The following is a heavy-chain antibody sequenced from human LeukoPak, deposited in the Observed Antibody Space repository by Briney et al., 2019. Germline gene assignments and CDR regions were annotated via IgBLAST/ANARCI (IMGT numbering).Heavy chain of an antibody. CDR2: IYYSGST. V-gene: IGHV4-39*07. CDR3: ARVGDGSGVMDTAMVAEYYFDY. Sequence: SETLSLTCTVSGGSISSSSYYWGWIRQPPGKGLEWIGSIYYSGSTYYNPSLKSRVTISVDTSKNQFSLKLSSVTAADTAVYYCARVGDGSGVMDTAMVAEYYFDYWGQGTLVTVSS. J-gene: IGHJ4*02. CDR1: GGSISSSSYY. D-gene: IGHD5-18*01.